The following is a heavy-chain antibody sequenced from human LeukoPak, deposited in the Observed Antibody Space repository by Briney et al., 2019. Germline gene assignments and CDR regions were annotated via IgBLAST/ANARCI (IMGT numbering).Heavy chain of an antibody. CDR2: IYHSGST. Sequence: SETLSLTCTVSGGSISSGGYYWGWIRQPPGKGLEWIGSIYHSGSTYYNPSLKSRVTISVDTSKNQFSLKLSSVTAADTAVYYCAREGMMTTVTRGSDYWGQGTLVTVSS. V-gene: IGHV4-39*07. J-gene: IGHJ4*02. D-gene: IGHD4-17*01. CDR3: AREGMMTTVTRGSDY. CDR1: GGSISSGGYY.